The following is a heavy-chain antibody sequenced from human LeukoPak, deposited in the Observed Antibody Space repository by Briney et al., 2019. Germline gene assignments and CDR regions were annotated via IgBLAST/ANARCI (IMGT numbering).Heavy chain of an antibody. CDR3: ARGQSGSYYNYYGMDV. V-gene: IGHV3-48*04. J-gene: IGHJ6*02. CDR1: GFTFSSYS. D-gene: IGHD1-26*01. Sequence: GGSLRLSCAASGFTFSSYSMNWVRQAPGKGLEWVSYISSSSSTIYYADSVKGRFTISRDNAKNSLYLQMNSLRAEDTAVYYCARGQSGSYYNYYGMDVWGQGTTVTVSS. CDR2: ISSSSSTI.